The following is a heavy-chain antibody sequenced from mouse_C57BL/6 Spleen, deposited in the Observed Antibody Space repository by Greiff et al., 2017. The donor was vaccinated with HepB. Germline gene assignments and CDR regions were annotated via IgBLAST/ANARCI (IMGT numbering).Heavy chain of an antibody. J-gene: IGHJ2*01. CDR3: ARGTVRGPGDY. Sequence: VQLQQPGAELVRPGSSVKLSCKASGYTFTSYWMHWVKQRPIQGLEWIGNIDPSDSETHYNQKFKDKATLTVDKSSSTAYMQLSSLTSEDSAVYYCARGTVRGPGDYWGQGTTLTVSS. D-gene: IGHD1-1*01. CDR1: GYTFTSYW. V-gene: IGHV1-52*01. CDR2: IDPSDSET.